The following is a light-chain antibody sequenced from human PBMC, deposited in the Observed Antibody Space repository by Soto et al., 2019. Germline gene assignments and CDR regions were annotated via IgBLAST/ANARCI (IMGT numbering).Light chain of an antibody. CDR1: QSISRY. J-gene: IGKJ4*01. CDR2: GAS. Sequence: IVLTQSPGTLSLSPGERTTLSCRASQSISRYLAWYQQKPGQGPRLLIYGASSRATGTPARFSGSGSGTDFSLTISSLEPEDFAVYYCQQRSSWPLTFGGGTKVDIK. V-gene: IGKV3-11*01. CDR3: QQRSSWPLT.